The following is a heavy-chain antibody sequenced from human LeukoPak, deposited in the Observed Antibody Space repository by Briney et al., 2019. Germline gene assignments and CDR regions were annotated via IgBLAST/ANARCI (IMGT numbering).Heavy chain of an antibody. J-gene: IGHJ5*02. V-gene: IGHV3-53*01. CDR1: GFTVSSNY. D-gene: IGHD2-15*01. CDR2: IYSGGST. CDR3: AREPLGAAAYNWFDP. Sequence: GGSLRLSCAASGFTVSSNYMSWVRQAPGKGLEWVSVIYSGGSTYYADSVKGRFTISRDNSKNTLYLQMNSLRAEDTAVYYCAREPLGAAAYNWFDPWGQGTLVPVSS.